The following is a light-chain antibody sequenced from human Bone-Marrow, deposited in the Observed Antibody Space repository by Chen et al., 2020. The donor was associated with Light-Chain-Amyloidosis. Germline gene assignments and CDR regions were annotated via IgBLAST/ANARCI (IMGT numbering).Light chain of an antibody. J-gene: IGLJ2*01. CDR2: YVK. CDR3: QAWDSSTENVA. V-gene: IGLV3-1*01. Sequence: SYELTHLPSVFASPGPTAPITCSGDRLADKSASWYQKMPGQAPVLVIYYVKRRPSGDPERVSGTTSGNTATLTISGARAMDEAEYNCQAWDSSTENVAFGGGTKLTVL. CDR1: RLADKS.